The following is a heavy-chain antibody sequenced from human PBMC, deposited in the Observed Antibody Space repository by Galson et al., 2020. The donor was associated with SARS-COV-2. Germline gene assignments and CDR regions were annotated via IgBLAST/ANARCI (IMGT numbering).Heavy chain of an antibody. D-gene: IGHD3-22*01. CDR1: GFTFGDYY. V-gene: IGHV3-11*06. CDR3: ARDRRGLYDSPDDYFNHYMDV. J-gene: IGHJ6*03. Sequence: GESLKISCVASGFTFGDYYMSWIRQAPGKGLQWISYISSPSSIIKYADSVKGRFTISRDNAKNSLFLQMNSLRVEDSGIYYCARDRRGLYDSPDDYFNHYMDVWGKGTTVIVSS. CDR2: ISSPSSII.